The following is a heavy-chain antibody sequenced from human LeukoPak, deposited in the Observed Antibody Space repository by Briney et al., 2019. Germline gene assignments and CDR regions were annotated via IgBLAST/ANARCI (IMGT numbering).Heavy chain of an antibody. D-gene: IGHD2/OR15-2a*01. CDR3: AREGNLFDY. J-gene: IGHJ4*02. V-gene: IGHV3-48*04. CDR1: GFTFSSHS. CDR2: ISSSSSTI. Sequence: GGSLRPSCAASGFTFSSHSMNWVRQVPGKGLEWVSYISSSSSTIYYADSVKGRFTISRDNAKNSLFLQMNSLRAEDTAVYYCAREGNLFDYWGQGTLVTVSS.